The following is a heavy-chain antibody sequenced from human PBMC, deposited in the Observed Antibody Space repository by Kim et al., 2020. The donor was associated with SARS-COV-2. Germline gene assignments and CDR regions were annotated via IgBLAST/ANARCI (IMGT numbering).Heavy chain of an antibody. J-gene: IGHJ6*02. CDR3: ARHGGGGIYSSGMDV. Sequence: GESLKISCQASGYKFNNYWIGWVRQKPGKGLEWMGIIKPGDVVTRYGPSFEGQVTISVDKSISTAYLQWSSLQVSDSAIYYCARHGGGGIYSSGMDVWGQGTTVTVSS. CDR2: IKPGDVVT. CDR1: GYKFNNYW. D-gene: IGHD1-26*01. V-gene: IGHV5-51*01.